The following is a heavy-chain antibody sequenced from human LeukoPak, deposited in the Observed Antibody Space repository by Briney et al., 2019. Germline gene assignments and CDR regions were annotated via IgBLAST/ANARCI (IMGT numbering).Heavy chain of an antibody. V-gene: IGHV4-59*08. Sequence: PSETLSLTCTVSGGSISSNYWSWIRQPPGKGLEWIGYIYYSGSTNYNPSLKSRVTISVDTSKNQFSLKLSSVTAADTAVYYCARLDGYNWDFDLWGRGTLVTVSS. CDR3: ARLDGYNWDFDL. D-gene: IGHD5-24*01. J-gene: IGHJ2*01. CDR2: IYYSGST. CDR1: GGSISSNY.